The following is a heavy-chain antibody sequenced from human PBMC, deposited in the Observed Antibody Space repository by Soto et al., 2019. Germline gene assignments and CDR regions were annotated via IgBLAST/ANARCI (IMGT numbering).Heavy chain of an antibody. Sequence: SETLSLTCTVSAGSISSYYWSWIRQPPGKGLEWIGYIYYSGSTNYNPSLKSRVTISVDTSKNQFSLKLSSVTAADTAVYYCARTGYAFDIWGQGTMVTVSS. D-gene: IGHD3-9*01. CDR3: ARTGYAFDI. V-gene: IGHV4-59*01. CDR1: AGSISSYY. CDR2: IYYSGST. J-gene: IGHJ3*02.